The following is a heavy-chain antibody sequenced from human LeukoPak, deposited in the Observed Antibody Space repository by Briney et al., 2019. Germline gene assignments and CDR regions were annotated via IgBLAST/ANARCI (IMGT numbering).Heavy chain of an antibody. Sequence: SETLSLTCAVYGGSFSGYYWSWIRQPPGKGLEWIGEINHSGSTNYNPSLKSRVTISVDTSKNQFSLKLSSVTAADTAVYYCARERLYCSSTSCYISYYGMDVWGQGTTVTVSS. CDR3: ARERLYCSSTSCYISYYGMDV. CDR2: INHSGST. V-gene: IGHV4-34*01. CDR1: GGSFSGYY. D-gene: IGHD2-2*02. J-gene: IGHJ6*02.